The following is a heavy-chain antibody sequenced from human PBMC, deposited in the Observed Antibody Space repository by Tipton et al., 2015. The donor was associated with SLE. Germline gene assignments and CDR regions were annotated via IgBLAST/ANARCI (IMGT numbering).Heavy chain of an antibody. V-gene: IGHV4-38-2*02. CDR2: IYHSGST. Sequence: TLSLTCAVSGYSISSGYYWGWIRQPPGKGLEWIGSIYHSGSTYYNPSLKSRVTISGDTSKNQFSLKLSSVTAADTAVYYCARDCKGPFAFDIWGQGTMVTVSS. CDR1: GYSISSGYY. CDR3: ARDCKGPFAFDI. J-gene: IGHJ3*02.